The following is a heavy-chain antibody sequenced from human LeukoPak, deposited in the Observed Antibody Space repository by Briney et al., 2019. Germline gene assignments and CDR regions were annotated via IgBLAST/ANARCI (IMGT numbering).Heavy chain of an antibody. V-gene: IGHV3-7*04. CDR2: IKQDGSEK. Sequence: GGSLRLSCAASGFTFSSYWMSWVRQAPGKGLEWVANIKQDGSEKYYVDSVKGRFTISRDNDKNSLYLQMNSLRAEDTAVYYCARDRPRYCSSTSCYFDHWGQGTLVTVSS. CDR1: GFTFSSYW. CDR3: ARDRPRYCSSTSCYFDH. D-gene: IGHD2-2*01. J-gene: IGHJ4*02.